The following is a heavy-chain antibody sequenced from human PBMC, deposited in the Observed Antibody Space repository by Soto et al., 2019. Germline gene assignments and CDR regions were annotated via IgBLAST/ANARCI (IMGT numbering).Heavy chain of an antibody. Sequence: GGSMRLSCAASGFTFSSYAMHWVRQAPGKGLEWVAVISYDGSNKYYADSVKGRFIISRDDSKNTLSLQMNSLRAEDTAVYYCARDSAWLFDSWGQGTLVTVSS. CDR2: ISYDGSNK. CDR3: ARDSAWLFDS. V-gene: IGHV3-30-3*01. J-gene: IGHJ4*02. D-gene: IGHD5-12*01. CDR1: GFTFSSYA.